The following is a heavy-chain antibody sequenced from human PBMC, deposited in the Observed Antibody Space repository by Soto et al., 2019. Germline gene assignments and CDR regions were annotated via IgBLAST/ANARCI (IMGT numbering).Heavy chain of an antibody. V-gene: IGHV3-66*01. CDR1: GFTVSSNY. J-gene: IGHJ6*03. D-gene: IGHD2-15*01. CDR2: IYSGGST. Sequence: PGGSLRLSCAASGFTVSSNYMSWVRQAPGKGLEWVSVIYSGGSTYYADSVKGRFTISRDNSKNTLYLQMNSLRAEDTAVYYCASVAADYYYYMDVWGKGTTVTVSS. CDR3: ASVAADYYYYMDV.